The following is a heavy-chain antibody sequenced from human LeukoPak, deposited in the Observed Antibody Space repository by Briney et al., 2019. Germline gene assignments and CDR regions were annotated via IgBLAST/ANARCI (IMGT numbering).Heavy chain of an antibody. J-gene: IGHJ4*02. Sequence: RVSCKASGGTFSSYAMSWVRQAPGKGLEWVSAISGSGGSTYYADSVKGRFTISKDNSKNTLYLQMNSLRAEDTAVYYCAKFLWFGELSSYYFDYWGQGTLVTVSS. D-gene: IGHD3-10*01. V-gene: IGHV3-23*01. CDR3: AKFLWFGELSSYYFDY. CDR2: ISGSGGST. CDR1: GGTFSSYA.